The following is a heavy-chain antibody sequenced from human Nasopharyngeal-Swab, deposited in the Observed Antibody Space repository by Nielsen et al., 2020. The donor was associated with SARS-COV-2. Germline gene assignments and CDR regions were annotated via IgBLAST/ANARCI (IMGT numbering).Heavy chain of an antibody. Sequence: WIRQPPGKGLEWISYISGKSTYTSYADSVKGRFTISRDNVKKSLYLQMNSPRAEDTAVYYCARETRDYWGQGILVTVSS. V-gene: IGHV3-11*06. J-gene: IGHJ4*02. D-gene: IGHD1-14*01. CDR2: ISGKSTYT. CDR3: ARETRDY.